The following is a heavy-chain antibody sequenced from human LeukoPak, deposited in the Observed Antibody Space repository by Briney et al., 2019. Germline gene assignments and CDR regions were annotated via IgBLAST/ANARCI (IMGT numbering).Heavy chain of an antibody. CDR3: VTFRNSWYVPEFDF. Sequence: GGSLRLSCAASGFTFSNYAMSWVRQAPGKGLEWVSDISGSGDSANYADSVKGRFTISRDNSKNTLYLQMNSLRAEDTAVYYCVTFRNSWYVPEFDFWGQGTLVTVSS. CDR2: ISGSGDSA. CDR1: GFTFSNYA. J-gene: IGHJ4*02. D-gene: IGHD6-13*01. V-gene: IGHV3-23*01.